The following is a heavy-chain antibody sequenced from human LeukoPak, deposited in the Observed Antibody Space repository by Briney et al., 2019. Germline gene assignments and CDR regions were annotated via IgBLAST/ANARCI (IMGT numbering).Heavy chain of an antibody. D-gene: IGHD3-16*01. CDR3: ASSTRGSFYMDV. Sequence: PSETLSLTCAVYGGSFSGYYWSWIRQPPGKGLEWIGEINHSGSTNYNPSLKSRVTISVDTSKNQFSLKLSSVTAADTAVYYCASSTRGSFYMDVWGKGTTVTISS. CDR1: GGSFSGYY. J-gene: IGHJ6*03. V-gene: IGHV4-34*01. CDR2: INHSGST.